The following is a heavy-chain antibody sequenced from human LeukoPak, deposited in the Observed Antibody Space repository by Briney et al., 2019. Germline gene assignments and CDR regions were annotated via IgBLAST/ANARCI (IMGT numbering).Heavy chain of an antibody. Sequence: SETLSLTCAVYGGSFSGYYWSWIRQPPGKGLEWIGEINHSGSTNYNPSLKSRVTISVDTSKNQFSLKLSSVTAADTAVYYCARKIAYYDFWSGYSHFDYWGQGTLVTVSS. V-gene: IGHV4-34*01. D-gene: IGHD3-3*01. J-gene: IGHJ4*02. CDR3: ARKIAYYDFWSGYSHFDY. CDR1: GGSFSGYY. CDR2: INHSGST.